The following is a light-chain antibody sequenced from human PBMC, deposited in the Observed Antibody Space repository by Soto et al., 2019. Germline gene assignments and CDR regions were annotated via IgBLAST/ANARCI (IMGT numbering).Light chain of an antibody. CDR3: QQYNSHSSYT. Sequence: DIQMTQSPSTLSASVGDRVTITCRASQSINTWLAWYQQKPGKAPKLLIYKASRLGSGVPSRFSGSGSGTEFTLTISSLQPDDFAIYYCQQYNSHSSYTFGQGTKLESK. CDR1: QSINTW. J-gene: IGKJ2*01. CDR2: KAS. V-gene: IGKV1-5*03.